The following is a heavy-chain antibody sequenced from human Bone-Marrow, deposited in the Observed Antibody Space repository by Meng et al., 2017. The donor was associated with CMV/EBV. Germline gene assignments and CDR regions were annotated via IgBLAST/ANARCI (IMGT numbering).Heavy chain of an antibody. Sequence: SGFNFSIALMFWVRQVPWKGLVLVSRSNDNGSKTSHADSVKGRFSISRDNARNTVYLQMISLRAEDTAVYYCAREDWNDYLTWFDPWGQGTLVTVSS. CDR2: SNDNGSKT. D-gene: IGHD3-3*01. CDR3: AREDWNDYLTWFDP. V-gene: IGHV3-74*01. CDR1: GFNFSIAL. J-gene: IGHJ5*02.